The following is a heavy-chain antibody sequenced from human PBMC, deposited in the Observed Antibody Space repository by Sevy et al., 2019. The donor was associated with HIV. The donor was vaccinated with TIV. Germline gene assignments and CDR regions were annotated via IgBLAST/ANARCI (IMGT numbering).Heavy chain of an antibody. Sequence: ASVKVSCKASGGTFSSYALNWVRQAPGQGLEWMGGIIPIFGTANYAQKFQGRVTTTVDESTSTAYMELSSLRSEDTAVYYCARSFDSDGAFDVWGQGTMVTVSS. CDR2: IIPIFGTA. J-gene: IGHJ3*01. V-gene: IGHV1-69*13. CDR1: GGTFSSYA. CDR3: ARSFDSDGAFDV.